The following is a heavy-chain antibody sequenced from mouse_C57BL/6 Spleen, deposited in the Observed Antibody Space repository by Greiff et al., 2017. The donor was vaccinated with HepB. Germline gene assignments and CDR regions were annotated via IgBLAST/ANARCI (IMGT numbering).Heavy chain of an antibody. CDR3: ARGTGRGFYAMDY. J-gene: IGHJ4*01. D-gene: IGHD4-1*01. V-gene: IGHV5-17*01. Sequence: EVKLQESGGGLVKPGGSLKLSCAASGFTFSDYGMHWVRQAPEKGLEWVAYISSGSSTIYYADTVKGRFTISRDNAKKTLFLQMTSLRSEDTAMYYCARGTGRGFYAMDYWGQGTSVTVSS. CDR2: ISSGSSTI. CDR1: GFTFSDYG.